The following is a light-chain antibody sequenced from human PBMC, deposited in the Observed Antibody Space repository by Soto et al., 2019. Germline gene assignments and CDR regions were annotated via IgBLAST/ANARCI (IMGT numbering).Light chain of an antibody. CDR3: QQYGSSLIT. J-gene: IGKJ5*01. CDR2: GAS. CDR1: QSVSSSY. Sequence: ETVLTQSPGTLSLSPGERATLSCRASQSVSSSYLAWYQQKPGQAPRLLIYGASSRATGIPDRFGASGSGTDFTLTISGLVPEDFAVYYCQQYGSSLITFGQGTRLEI. V-gene: IGKV3-20*01.